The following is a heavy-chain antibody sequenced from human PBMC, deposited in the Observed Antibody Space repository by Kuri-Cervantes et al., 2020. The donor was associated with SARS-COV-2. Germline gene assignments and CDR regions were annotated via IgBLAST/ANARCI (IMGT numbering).Heavy chain of an antibody. CDR1: GGSFSGYY. D-gene: IGHD1-26*01. V-gene: IGHV4-59*01. CDR3: ARDNILYSGSGFDL. Sequence: SETLSLTCAVYGGSFSGYYWSWIRQSPGKGLESIAYFYYGDVTNYNPSLKSRVTVSADTSKNQLSLKLSSVTAADTAVYYCARDNILYSGSGFDLWGQGTLVTVSS. J-gene: IGHJ4*02. CDR2: FYYGDVT.